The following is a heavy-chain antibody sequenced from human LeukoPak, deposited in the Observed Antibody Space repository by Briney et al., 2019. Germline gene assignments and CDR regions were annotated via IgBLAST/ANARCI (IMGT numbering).Heavy chain of an antibody. D-gene: IGHD3/OR15-3a*01. V-gene: IGHV5-51*01. Sequence: GASLKISCRGSGYGFTSYWIGWGRQMPGKGLEGMGIIYPGDSDTRYSPSFQGQVTISADKSISTAYLQWSSLKASDTAMYYCARHRLLDHYMDVWGKGTTVTVSS. CDR1: GYGFTSYW. CDR3: ARHRLLDHYMDV. CDR2: IYPGDSDT. J-gene: IGHJ6*03.